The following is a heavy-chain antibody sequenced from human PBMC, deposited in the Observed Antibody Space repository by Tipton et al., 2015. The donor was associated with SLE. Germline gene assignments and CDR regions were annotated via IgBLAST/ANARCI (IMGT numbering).Heavy chain of an antibody. V-gene: IGHV4-38-2*02. J-gene: IGHJ6*03. D-gene: IGHD1-26*01. CDR3: ARGGLGVSYYYYMDV. CDR1: GHSISSGYY. Sequence: TLSLTCTVSGHSISSGYYWSWIRQAPGKGLEWLESIFDSGNTYYNPSLKSRVTISVDTSKNQFSLKLSSVTAADTAVYYCARGGLGVSYYYYMDVWGKGTTVTVSS. CDR2: IFDSGNT.